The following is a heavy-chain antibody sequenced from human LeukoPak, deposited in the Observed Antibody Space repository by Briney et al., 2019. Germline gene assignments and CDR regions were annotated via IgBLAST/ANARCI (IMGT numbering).Heavy chain of an antibody. J-gene: IGHJ4*02. D-gene: IGHD6-13*01. CDR2: LSYDGSDK. CDR3: ARGGSSWPLPFDY. CDR1: RFIFSSYA. V-gene: IGHV3-30*04. Sequence: GGSLRLSCAASRFIFSSYAMHWVRQAPGKGLEWVAVLSYDGSDKYYADSVKGRFTISRDNSRNTLYLQMNSLRAEDTAVYYCARGGSSWPLPFDYWGQGTLVTVSS.